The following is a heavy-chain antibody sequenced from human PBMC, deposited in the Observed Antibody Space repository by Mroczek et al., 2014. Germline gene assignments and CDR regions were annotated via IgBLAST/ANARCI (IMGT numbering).Heavy chain of an antibody. CDR3: ARIKDSGSGTYPY. J-gene: IGHJ4*02. Sequence: QVQLQQSGPGLVKPSETLSLTCTVSGGSISSSDYFWAWIRQPPGKGLEWIGSIRYRGNTYYNPSLKSRVSISVDTSKNQFSLKLSSVTAADTAVYYCARIKDSGSGTYPYWGQGTLVTVSS. CDR2: IRYRGNT. D-gene: IGHD3-10*01. CDR1: GGSISSSDYF. V-gene: IGHV4-39*01.